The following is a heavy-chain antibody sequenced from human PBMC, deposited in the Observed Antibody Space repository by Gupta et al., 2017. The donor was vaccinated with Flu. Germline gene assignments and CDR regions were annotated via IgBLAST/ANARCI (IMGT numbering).Heavy chain of an antibody. CDR2: ISSRSSYI. D-gene: IGHD6-6*01. CDR3: AREGSSSYYFDY. J-gene: IGHJ4*02. Sequence: VFGFTFSSYSMNWVRQAPGKGLEWVSSISSRSSYIYYADSLKGRFTISRDNAKNSLYLQMNSLRAEDTAVYYCAREGSSSYYFDYWGQGTLVTGSS. CDR1: GFTFSSYS. V-gene: IGHV3-21*01.